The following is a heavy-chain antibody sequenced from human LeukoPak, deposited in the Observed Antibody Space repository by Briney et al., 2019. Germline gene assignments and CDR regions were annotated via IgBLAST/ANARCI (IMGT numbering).Heavy chain of an antibody. J-gene: IGHJ4*02. CDR3: ARGGMVRGVILFDY. V-gene: IGHV4-4*07. D-gene: IGHD3-10*01. CDR1: GGCISSYY. Sequence: PSETLSLTCTVSGGCISSYYWSWIRQSAGKGLEWIGRIYTSGSTNYNPSLKSRVTMSVDTSKNQFSLKLSSVTAADTAVYYCARGGMVRGVILFDYWGQGTLVTVSS. CDR2: IYTSGST.